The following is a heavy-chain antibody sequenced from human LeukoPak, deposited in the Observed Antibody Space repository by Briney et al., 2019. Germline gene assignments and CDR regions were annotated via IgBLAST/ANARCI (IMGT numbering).Heavy chain of an antibody. D-gene: IGHD6-19*01. CDR3: AREYSSGWYVRWFDP. CDR2: ISYDGSNK. J-gene: IGHJ5*02. CDR1: GLTFSSYA. Sequence: GGSLRLSCAASGLTFSSYAMHWVRQAPGKGLEWVAVISYDGSNKYYADSVKGRFTISRDNSKNTLYLQMNSLRAEDTAVYYCAREYSSGWYVRWFDPWGQGTLVTVSS. V-gene: IGHV3-30-3*01.